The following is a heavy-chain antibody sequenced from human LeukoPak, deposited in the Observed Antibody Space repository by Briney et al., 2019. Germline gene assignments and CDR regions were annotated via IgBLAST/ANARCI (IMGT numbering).Heavy chain of an antibody. V-gene: IGHV4-30-4*08. J-gene: IGHJ4*02. CDR1: GGSISSGDYY. Sequence: PSETLSLTCTVSGGSISSGDYYWSWIRQPPGKGLEWIGYIYYSGSTYYNPSLKSRVTISVDTSKNQFSLKLSSVTAADTAVYYCARTKTSYLISFDYWGQGTLVTVS. CDR2: IYYSGST. CDR3: ARTKTSYLISFDY. D-gene: IGHD1-26*01.